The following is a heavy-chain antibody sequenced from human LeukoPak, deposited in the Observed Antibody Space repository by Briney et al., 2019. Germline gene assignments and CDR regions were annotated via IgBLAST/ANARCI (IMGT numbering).Heavy chain of an antibody. CDR1: GYTFTSYY. CDR3: ARGFSATLSVS. J-gene: IGHJ4*02. CDR2: INPSGGST. D-gene: IGHD2-15*01. V-gene: IGHV1-46*01. Sequence: ASVKVSCKASGYTFTSYYMHWVRQAPGQGLEWMGIINPSGGSTSYAQKFQGRVTITADKSTSTAYMELSSLRSEDTAVYYCARGFSATLSVSWGQGTLVTVSS.